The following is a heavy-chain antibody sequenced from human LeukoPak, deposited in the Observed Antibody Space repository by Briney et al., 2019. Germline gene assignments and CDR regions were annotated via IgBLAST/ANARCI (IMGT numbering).Heavy chain of an antibody. CDR1: GYSISSSYY. CDR3: ATTRADFWSGYYWFDP. D-gene: IGHD3-3*01. J-gene: IGHJ5*02. Sequence: PSETLSLTCTVSGYSISSSYYWSWIRQPPGKGLEWIGYIYYSGSTNYNPSLKSRVTISVDTSKNQFSLKLSSVTAADTAVYYCATTRADFWSGYYWFDPWGQGTLVTVSS. CDR2: IYYSGST. V-gene: IGHV4-61*01.